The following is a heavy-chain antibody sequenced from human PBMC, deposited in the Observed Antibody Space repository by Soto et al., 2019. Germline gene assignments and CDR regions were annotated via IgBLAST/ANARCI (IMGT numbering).Heavy chain of an antibody. CDR2: ISAYNGNT. V-gene: IGHV1-18*01. D-gene: IGHD1-26*01. CDR1: GYTFTSYG. Sequence: ASVKVSCKASGYTFTSYGISWVRQAPGQGLEWMGWISAYNGNTNYAQKLQGRVTMTTDTSTSTAYMELRSLRSDDTAVYYCARAPVSGGDGDSGSYYYYYGMDVWGQGTTVTVSS. CDR3: ARAPVSGGDGDSGSYYYYYGMDV. J-gene: IGHJ6*02.